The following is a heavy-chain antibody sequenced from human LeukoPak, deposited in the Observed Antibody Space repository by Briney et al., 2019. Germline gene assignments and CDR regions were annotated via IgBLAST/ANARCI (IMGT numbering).Heavy chain of an antibody. V-gene: IGHV3-49*04. J-gene: IGHJ3*02. CDR3: VRDRTLISTASFHI. Sequence: GGSLRLSCTASGFTFGDYAMNWVRQAPGKGLEWVAIIRSKANGGTTEYAASVKSRFSISRDDFRSIAYLQMNSLKTEDAAVYYCVRDRTLISTASFHIWGQGTMVTVSS. D-gene: IGHD1-14*01. CDR1: GFTFGDYA. CDR2: IRSKANGGTT.